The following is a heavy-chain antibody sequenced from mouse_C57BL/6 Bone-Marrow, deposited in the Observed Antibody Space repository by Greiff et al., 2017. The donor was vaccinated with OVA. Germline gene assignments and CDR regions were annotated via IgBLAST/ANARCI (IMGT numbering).Heavy chain of an antibody. CDR3: ARASYYVNSSLDY. V-gene: IGHV5-6*01. D-gene: IGHD1-1*01. Sequence: EVQLVESGGDLVKPGGSLKLSCAASGFTFSSYGMSWVRQTPDKRLEWVATISSGGSYTYYPDSVKGRFTISRDNAKNTLYLQMSSLKSEDTAMYYYARASYYVNSSLDYWGQGTLVTVSA. CDR2: ISSGGSYT. CDR1: GFTFSSYG. J-gene: IGHJ3*01.